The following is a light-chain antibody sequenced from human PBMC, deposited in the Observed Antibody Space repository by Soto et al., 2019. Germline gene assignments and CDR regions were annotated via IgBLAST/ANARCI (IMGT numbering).Light chain of an antibody. CDR3: QQYYSTPYT. V-gene: IGKV4-1*01. CDR2: WAS. Sequence: DIVMTQSPDSLAVSLGERATINCKSSRSVLYSSNNKNYLAWYQQKPGQPPKLLIYWASTRESGVPDRFSGSGSGTDFTLTISSLQAQDVAVYYCQQYYSTPYTFGQGNKLEIK. CDR1: RSVLYSSNNKNY. J-gene: IGKJ2*01.